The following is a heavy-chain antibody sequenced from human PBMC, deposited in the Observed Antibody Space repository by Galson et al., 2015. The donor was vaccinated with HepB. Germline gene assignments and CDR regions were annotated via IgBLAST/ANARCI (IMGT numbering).Heavy chain of an antibody. CDR1: GYSFTSYW. CDR3: ARQARYDILTGYSSPDY. V-gene: IGHV5-10-1*01. CDR2: IDPSDSYI. D-gene: IGHD3-9*01. Sequence: QSGAEVKKPGESLRISCKASGYSFTSYWINWVRQMPGKGLEWMGRIDPSDSYINFSPSFQGHVAISADKSIAPAFLQWSSLRASDTAIYYCARQARYDILTGYSSPDYWGQGTLVTVSS. J-gene: IGHJ4*02.